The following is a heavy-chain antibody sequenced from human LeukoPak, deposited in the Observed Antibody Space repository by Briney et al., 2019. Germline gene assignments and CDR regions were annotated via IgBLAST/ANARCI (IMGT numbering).Heavy chain of an antibody. D-gene: IGHD3-3*01. CDR1: GGSFSGYY. Sequence: SETLSLTCAVYGGSFSGYYWSWTRQPPGKGLEWIGEINHSGSTNYNPSLKSRVTISVDTSKNQFSLKLSSVTAADTAVYYCARLERITIFGVVTYYYYYYMDVWGKGTTVTVSS. CDR2: INHSGST. CDR3: ARLERITIFGVVTYYYYYYMDV. V-gene: IGHV4-34*01. J-gene: IGHJ6*03.